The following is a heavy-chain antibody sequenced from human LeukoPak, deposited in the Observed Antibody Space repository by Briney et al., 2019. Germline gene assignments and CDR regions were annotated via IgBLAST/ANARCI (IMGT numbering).Heavy chain of an antibody. D-gene: IGHD3-22*01. Sequence: ASVEASCKASGYTFTSYGISWVRQAPGQGLEWMGWISAYNGNTNYAQKLQGRVTMTTDTSTSTAYMELRSLRSDDTAVYYCARGQYYYDSSVKRLLGYWGQGTLVTVSS. CDR1: GYTFTSYG. CDR2: ISAYNGNT. CDR3: ARGQYYYDSSVKRLLGY. J-gene: IGHJ4*02. V-gene: IGHV1-18*01.